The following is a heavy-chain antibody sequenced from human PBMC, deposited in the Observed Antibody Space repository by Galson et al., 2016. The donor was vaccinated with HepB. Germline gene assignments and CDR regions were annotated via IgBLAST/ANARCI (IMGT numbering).Heavy chain of an antibody. D-gene: IGHD5-12*01. CDR1: EFSFDNYA. V-gene: IGHV3-23*01. J-gene: IGHJ4*02. CDR3: AKDQDNSGVFYFDY. CDR2: ISGSGAKT. Sequence: SLRLSCAASEFSFDNYAMSWVRQAPGKGLEWVSGISGSGAKTLYARSVRDRFTISRDNSENTLYLQMNSLRADDTAVYYCAKDQDNSGVFYFDYWGRGTLVIVSS.